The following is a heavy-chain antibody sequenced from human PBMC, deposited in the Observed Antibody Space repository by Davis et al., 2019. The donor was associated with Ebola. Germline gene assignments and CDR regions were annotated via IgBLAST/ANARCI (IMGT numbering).Heavy chain of an antibody. CDR1: GGSISSSSYY. V-gene: IGHV4-39*01. Sequence: PSETLSLTCTVSGGSISSSSYYWGWIRQPPGKGLEWIGATHYSGNTYYNPSLKSRVTLSVDTSKNQFSLKLNSVTAADTAVYYCAGRVDCISTSCSKYFDCWGQGTLVTVSS. D-gene: IGHD2-2*01. CDR2: THYSGNT. J-gene: IGHJ4*02. CDR3: AGRVDCISTSCSKYFDC.